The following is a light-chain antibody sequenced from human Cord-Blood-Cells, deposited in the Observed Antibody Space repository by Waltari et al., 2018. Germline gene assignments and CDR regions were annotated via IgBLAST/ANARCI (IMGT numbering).Light chain of an antibody. CDR2: EVS. Sequence: QSALPQPPSASGSPGQSVTISCTGTSSDVGGYNYVSWYQQHPGKAPKLMIYEVSKRPSGVPDRFSGSKSGNTASLTVSGIQAEDEADYYCSSYAGSNNVVFGGGTKLTVL. CDR1: SSDVGGYNY. J-gene: IGLJ2*01. V-gene: IGLV2-8*01. CDR3: SSYAGSNNVV.